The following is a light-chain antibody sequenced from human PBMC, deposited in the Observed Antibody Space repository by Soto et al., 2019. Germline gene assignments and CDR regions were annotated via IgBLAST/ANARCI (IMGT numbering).Light chain of an antibody. CDR2: GAS. CDR3: QRYNDWPPLT. V-gene: IGKV3-15*01. CDR1: QTISSN. Sequence: EVVMTQSPATLSASPGERATLSCRASQTISSNVAWYQQKPGQAPRLLIYGASTRATGIPARFSGSGSGTEFTLTSGSLQSEDFAVYYCQRYNDWPPLTFGGGTKVEIK. J-gene: IGKJ4*01.